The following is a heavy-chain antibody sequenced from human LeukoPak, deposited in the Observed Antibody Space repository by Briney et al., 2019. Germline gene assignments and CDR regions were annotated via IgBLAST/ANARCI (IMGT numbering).Heavy chain of an antibody. CDR3: ARGLTYYYDSSGLFPIDY. Sequence: SETLSLTCAVYGGSFSGYYWSWIRQPPGKGLEWIGEINHSGSTNYNPSLKSRVTISVDTSKNQFSLKLSSVTAADTAVYYCARGLTYYYDSSGLFPIDYWGPGTLVTVSS. CDR1: GGSFSGYY. D-gene: IGHD3-22*01. CDR2: INHSGST. V-gene: IGHV4-34*01. J-gene: IGHJ4*02.